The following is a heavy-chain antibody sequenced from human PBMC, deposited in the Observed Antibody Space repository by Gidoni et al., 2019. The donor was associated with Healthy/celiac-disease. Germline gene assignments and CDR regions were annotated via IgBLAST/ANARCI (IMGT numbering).Heavy chain of an antibody. CDR2: IYSGGST. CDR3: ARGGTAMAHYYGMDV. D-gene: IGHD5-18*01. CDR1: GFTVSSNY. J-gene: IGHJ6*02. Sequence: GGSLRLSCAASGFTVSSNYMSWVRQAPGKGLEWVSVIYSGGSTYYADSVKGRFTISRDNSKNTLYLQMNSLRAEDTAVYYCARGGTAMAHYYGMDVWGQGTTVTVSS. V-gene: IGHV3-53*01.